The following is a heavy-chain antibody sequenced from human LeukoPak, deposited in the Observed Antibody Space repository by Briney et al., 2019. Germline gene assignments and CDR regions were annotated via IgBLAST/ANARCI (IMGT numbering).Heavy chain of an antibody. Sequence: ASVKVSCKASGYTFTGYYIHWVRQAPGRGLEWMGRINPNNGGTNYAQEFQGWVTMTRDTSISTAYMELSRLRSDDTAVYYCASDGGIVATITFDYWGQGALVTVSS. CDR2: INPNNGGT. CDR3: ASDGGIVATITFDY. J-gene: IGHJ4*02. D-gene: IGHD5-12*01. CDR1: GYTFTGYY. V-gene: IGHV1-2*04.